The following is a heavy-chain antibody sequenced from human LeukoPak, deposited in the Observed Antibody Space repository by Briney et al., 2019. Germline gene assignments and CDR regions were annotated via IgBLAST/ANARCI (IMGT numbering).Heavy chain of an antibody. CDR2: IYTSGST. Sequence: SETLSLTCTVSGGSISSYYWSWIRQPAGKGLEWIGRIYTSGSTNYNPSLKSRVTMSVDTSKNQFSLKLSSVTAADTAVYYCARERFPGSGGYYYYMDVWGKETTVTVSS. V-gene: IGHV4-4*07. CDR1: GGSISSYY. CDR3: ARERFPGSGGYYYYMDV. J-gene: IGHJ6*03. D-gene: IGHD3-10*01.